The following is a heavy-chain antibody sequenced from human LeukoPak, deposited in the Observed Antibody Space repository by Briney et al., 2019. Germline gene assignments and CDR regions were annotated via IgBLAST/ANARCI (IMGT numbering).Heavy chain of an antibody. Sequence: ASVKVSCKASRYTFSDYYMHWVRQAPGQGLEWMGWMNPNSGGTNFAQKFQGRVTMTRDTSISTAYMEVSGLRSDDTAVYYCARCVDTTSFHFDHWGQGALVTVSS. J-gene: IGHJ4*02. CDR2: MNPNSGGT. V-gene: IGHV1-2*02. CDR3: ARCVDTTSFHFDH. CDR1: RYTFSDYY. D-gene: IGHD5-18*01.